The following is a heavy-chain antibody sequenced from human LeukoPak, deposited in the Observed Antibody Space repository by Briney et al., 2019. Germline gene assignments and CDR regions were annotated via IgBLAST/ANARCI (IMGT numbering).Heavy chain of an antibody. CDR3: ARDLSEEMATVDAFDI. CDR2: IYTSGST. V-gene: IGHV4-61*02. CDR1: GGSISSGSYY. Sequence: SETLSLTCTVSGGSISSGSYYWSWIRQPAGKGLEWIGRIYTSGSTNYNPSLKSRVTISVDTSKNQFSLKLSSVTAADTAVYYCARDLSEEMATVDAFDIWGQGTMVTASS. D-gene: IGHD5-24*01. J-gene: IGHJ3*02.